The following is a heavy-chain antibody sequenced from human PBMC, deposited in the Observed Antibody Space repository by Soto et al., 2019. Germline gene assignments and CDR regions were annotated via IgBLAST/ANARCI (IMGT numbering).Heavy chain of an antibody. J-gene: IGHJ4*02. V-gene: IGHV4-34*01. Sequence: PSETLSLTCAVYGGSFSGYYWSWIRQPPGKGLEWIGEINHSGSTNYNPSLKSRVTISVDTSKNQFSLKLSSVTAADTAVYYCARMSGYDNGGFDYWGQGTLVTVSS. CDR1: GGSFSGYY. CDR2: INHSGST. CDR3: ARMSGYDNGGFDY. D-gene: IGHD5-12*01.